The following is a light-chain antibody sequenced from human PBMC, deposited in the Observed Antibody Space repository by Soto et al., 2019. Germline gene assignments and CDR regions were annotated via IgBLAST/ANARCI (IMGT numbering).Light chain of an antibody. CDR1: QSISSSY. V-gene: IGKV3-20*01. J-gene: IGKJ5*01. CDR2: GAS. Sequence: EIVLTQSPGTLSLSPGERATLSCRASQSISSSYLAWYQQKPGQAPRLLIYGASSRATGIPDRLSGSGSGTDFTLTIRSLQPEDFATYYCQQYEDLPTFGQGTRLEIK. CDR3: QQYEDLPT.